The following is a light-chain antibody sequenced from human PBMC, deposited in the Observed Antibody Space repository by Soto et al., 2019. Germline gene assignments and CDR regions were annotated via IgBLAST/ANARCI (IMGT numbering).Light chain of an antibody. CDR1: QGISSY. CDR3: QQYYSYPMYT. CDR2: AAS. Sequence: AIRMTQSPSSLSASTGDRVTITCRASQGISSYLAWNQQKPGKAPKLLIYAASTLQSGVPSRFSGSGSGTDFTLTISCLQSEDFATYYCQQYYSYPMYTFGQGTKLEIK. V-gene: IGKV1-8*01. J-gene: IGKJ2*01.